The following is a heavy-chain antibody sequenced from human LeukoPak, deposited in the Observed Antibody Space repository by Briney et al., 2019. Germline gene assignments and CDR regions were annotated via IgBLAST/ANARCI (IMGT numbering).Heavy chain of an antibody. J-gene: IGHJ4*02. V-gene: IGHV4-38-2*01. D-gene: IGHD1-26*01. CDR3: ARVKWELLAGPFEY. CDR2: IYHSGST. Sequence: SETLSLTCAVSGYSISSGYYWAWIRQPPGKGLEWIGSIYHSGSTYYNPSLKSRVTISVDTSKNQFSLKLSSVTAADRAVYSCARVKWELLAGPFEYWGQGTLVTVSS. CDR1: GYSISSGYY.